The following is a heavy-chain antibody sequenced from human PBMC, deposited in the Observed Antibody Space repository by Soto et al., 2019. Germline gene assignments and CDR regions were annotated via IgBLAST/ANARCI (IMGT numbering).Heavy chain of an antibody. Sequence: QVQLVQSGAEVKKPGSSVKVSCKASGGTFSSYTISWVRQAPGQGLEWMGRIIPILGIANYAQKFQGRVTITADKSTSTAYMELSSLRSEDTAVYYCAGARDGYNSSSDYWGQGTLVTVSS. D-gene: IGHD5-12*01. CDR1: GGTFSSYT. CDR3: AGARDGYNSSSDY. V-gene: IGHV1-69*02. CDR2: IIPILGIA. J-gene: IGHJ4*02.